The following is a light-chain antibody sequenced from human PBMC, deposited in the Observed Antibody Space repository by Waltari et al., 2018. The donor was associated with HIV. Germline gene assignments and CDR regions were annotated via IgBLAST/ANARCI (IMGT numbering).Light chain of an antibody. Sequence: QSALTQPPSASGSPGQSVTISCTATGSDVGSQNSVTWYQHHPGKAPKLIIYEVRKRPSGVPDRFSGSKSGTTASLTVSGLQAEDEADYYCSSYAGSYTYVFGTGTRLTVL. V-gene: IGLV2-8*01. CDR2: EVR. CDR3: SSYAGSYTYV. CDR1: GSDVGSQNS. J-gene: IGLJ1*01.